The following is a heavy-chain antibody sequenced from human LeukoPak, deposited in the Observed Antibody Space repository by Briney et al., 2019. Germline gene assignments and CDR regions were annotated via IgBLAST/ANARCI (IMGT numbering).Heavy chain of an antibody. Sequence: SGPTLANPTHTLTLTCTFSGFSLSTSGGGVGWIRQPPGKALEWLALIFWDDDNPYTPSLQTSLTITKDTSKNQVLLTMTNMDPVDTATYYCAHSPRGWFYHWGQVTLVTVSS. D-gene: IGHD3-10*01. CDR3: AHSPRGWFYH. J-gene: IGHJ5*02. CDR1: GFSLSTSGGG. V-gene: IGHV2-5*02. CDR2: IFWDDDN.